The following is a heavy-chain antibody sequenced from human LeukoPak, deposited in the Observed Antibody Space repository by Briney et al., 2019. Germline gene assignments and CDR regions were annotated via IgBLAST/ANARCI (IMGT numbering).Heavy chain of an antibody. D-gene: IGHD2-21*01. Sequence: SVKVSCKASGGTFSSYAISWVRQAPGQRLEWMGWINAGNGNTKYSQKFQGRVTITRDTSASTAYMELSSLRSEDTAVYYCARDLSIPPFSTGLSYWGQGTLVTVSS. CDR3: ARDLSIPPFSTGLSY. J-gene: IGHJ4*02. CDR1: GGTFSSYA. V-gene: IGHV1-3*01. CDR2: INAGNGNT.